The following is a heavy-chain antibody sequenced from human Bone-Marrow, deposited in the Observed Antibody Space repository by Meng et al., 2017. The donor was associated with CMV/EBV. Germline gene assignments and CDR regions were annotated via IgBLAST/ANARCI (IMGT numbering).Heavy chain of an antibody. CDR1: GFTFSSYW. CDR3: AKDLLFFGGPNAYFDY. J-gene: IGHJ4*02. Sequence: GESLKISCAASGFTFSSYWMSWVRQAPGKGLEWVANIKQDGSEKYYVDSVKGRFTISRDNSKNTVYLQMNSLSTEETAVYYCAKDLLFFGGPNAYFDYWGQGTAVTVSS. V-gene: IGHV3-7*01. CDR2: IKQDGSEK. D-gene: IGHD3-16*01.